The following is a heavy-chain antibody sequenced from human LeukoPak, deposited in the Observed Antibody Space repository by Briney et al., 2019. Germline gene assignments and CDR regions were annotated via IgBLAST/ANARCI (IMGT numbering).Heavy chain of an antibody. CDR1: GFTFSSFE. V-gene: IGHV3-48*03. CDR2: ISSGGSTI. J-gene: IGHJ4*01. CDR3: ASRRVAAAMIYFDY. Sequence: PGGSLRLSCAASGFTFSSFEMNWVRQAPGKGLEWVSYISSGGSTIYYADSVKGRFTISRDNAKSSLDLQMNSLRAEDTAVYYCASRRVAAAMIYFDYWGRGTLVTVSS. D-gene: IGHD6-13*01.